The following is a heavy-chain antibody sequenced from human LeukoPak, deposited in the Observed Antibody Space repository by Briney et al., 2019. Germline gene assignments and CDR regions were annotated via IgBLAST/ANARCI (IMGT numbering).Heavy chain of an antibody. D-gene: IGHD3-10*01. CDR3: ARERFGELLG. Sequence: GGSLRLSCAASGFTFSNYSMNWVRQAPGKGLEWVSSISGSNSYIYYADSMKGRFTISRDNAKNSLYLQMNSLRAEDTAVYYCARERFGELLGWGQGTLVTVSS. CDR2: ISGSNSYI. CDR1: GFTFSNYS. J-gene: IGHJ4*02. V-gene: IGHV3-21*01.